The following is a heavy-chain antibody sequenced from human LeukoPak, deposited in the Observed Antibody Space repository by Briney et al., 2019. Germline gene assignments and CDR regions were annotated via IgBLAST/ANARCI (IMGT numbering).Heavy chain of an antibody. J-gene: IGHJ6*03. V-gene: IGHV4-59*01. Sequence: PSETLSLTCTVSGGSISSYYWSWIWQPPGKGLEWIGYIYYSGSTNYNPSLKSRVTISVDTSKNQFSLKLSSVTAADTAVYYCARVGSASYYYYYMDVWGKGTTVTVSS. D-gene: IGHD2-15*01. CDR2: IYYSGST. CDR3: ARVGSASYYYYYMDV. CDR1: GGSISSYY.